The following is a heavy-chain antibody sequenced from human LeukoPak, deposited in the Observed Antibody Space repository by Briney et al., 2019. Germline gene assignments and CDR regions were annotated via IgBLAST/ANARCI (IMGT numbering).Heavy chain of an antibody. CDR1: GGTFSTYA. J-gene: IGHJ5*02. Sequence: ASVKVSCKASGGTFSTYAISWVRQAPGQGLEWMGWINPNSGGTNYAQKFQGRVTMTRDTSISTAYMELSRLRSDDTAVYYCARVARANWFDPWGQGTLVTVSS. V-gene: IGHV1-2*02. CDR2: INPNSGGT. CDR3: ARVARANWFDP.